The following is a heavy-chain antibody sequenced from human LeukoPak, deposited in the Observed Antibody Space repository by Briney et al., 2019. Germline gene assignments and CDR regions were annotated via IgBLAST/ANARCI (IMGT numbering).Heavy chain of an antibody. V-gene: IGHV3-30*02. D-gene: IGHD3-3*01. CDR3: VKDLITIFGVVPFDY. J-gene: IGHJ4*02. Sequence: GGSLRLSCAASGFTFSSYGMHWVRQAPGKGLEWVAFIRYDGSNKYYADSVKGRFTISRDNSKNTLYLQMNSLRAEDTAVYYCVKDLITIFGVVPFDYWGQGTLVTVSS. CDR2: IRYDGSNK. CDR1: GFTFSSYG.